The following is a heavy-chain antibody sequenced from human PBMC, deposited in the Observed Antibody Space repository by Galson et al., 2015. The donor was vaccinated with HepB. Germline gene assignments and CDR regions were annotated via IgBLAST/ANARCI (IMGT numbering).Heavy chain of an antibody. CDR1: GFTFDDYT. V-gene: IGHV3-43*01. CDR2: INSDGVST. D-gene: IGHD3-10*01. Sequence: SLRLSCAASGFTFDDYTMHWVRQAPGKGLEWVSLINSDGVSTYYGDSVKGRFTISRDNARDSLYLQMNSLRVEDTAVYYCVRDDALWSWYFDSWGQGILVTVSS. J-gene: IGHJ4*02. CDR3: VRDDALWSWYFDS.